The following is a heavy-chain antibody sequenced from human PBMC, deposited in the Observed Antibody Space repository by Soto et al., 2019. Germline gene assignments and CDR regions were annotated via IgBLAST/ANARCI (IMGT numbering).Heavy chain of an antibody. Sequence: PGGSLRLSCAASGFTFSGYWMHWVRHAPGKGLVWVSRVNSDGRSTIYADSVKGRFTISRDDAKNTLYLQMNSLRAEDTAVYYWAREGSGWYHFDYCGQGTLVTVSS. V-gene: IGHV3-74*01. J-gene: IGHJ4*02. CDR2: VNSDGRST. D-gene: IGHD6-19*01. CDR3: AREGSGWYHFDY. CDR1: GFTFSGYW.